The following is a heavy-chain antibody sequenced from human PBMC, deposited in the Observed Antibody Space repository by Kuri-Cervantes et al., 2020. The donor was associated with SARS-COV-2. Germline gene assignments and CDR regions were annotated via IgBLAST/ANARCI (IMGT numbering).Heavy chain of an antibody. CDR1: GYSFTSYW. J-gene: IGHJ6*02. Sequence: SCKGSGYSFTSYWIRWVRQMPGKGLAWMGRIDPSDSYTNESPSFQGHVTISADKSISTAYLQWSSLKASDTAIYYCARGVAARPNYYYYGMDVWGQGTTVTVSS. D-gene: IGHD6-6*01. V-gene: IGHV5-10-1*01. CDR3: ARGVAARPNYYYYGMDV. CDR2: IDPSDSYT.